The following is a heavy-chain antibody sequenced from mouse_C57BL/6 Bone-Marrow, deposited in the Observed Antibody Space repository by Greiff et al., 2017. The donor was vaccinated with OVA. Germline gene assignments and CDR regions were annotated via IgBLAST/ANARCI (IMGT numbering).Heavy chain of an antibody. V-gene: IGHV3-6*01. D-gene: IGHD2-10*02. Sequence: VQLKESGPGLVKPSQSLSLTCSVTGYSITSGYYWNWIRQFPGNKLEWMGYISYDGSNNYNPSLKNRISITRDTSKNQFFLKLNSVTTEDTATYYCAYGNYAAWFAYWGQGTLVTVSA. CDR1: GYSITSGYY. CDR2: ISYDGSN. CDR3: AYGNYAAWFAY. J-gene: IGHJ3*01.